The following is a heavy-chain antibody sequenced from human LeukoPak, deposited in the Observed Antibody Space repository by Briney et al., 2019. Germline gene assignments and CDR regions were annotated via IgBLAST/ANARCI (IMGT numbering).Heavy chain of an antibody. CDR3: ARKGLDDFWSGYYNENWFDP. Sequence: GASVKVSCKPSGYTFTSYGISWVRHAPGQGLEWMGWISAYNGKTNYAQKLQGRVTMTTDTSTSTAYMELRSLRSNDTAVYYCARKGLDDFWSGYYNENWFDPWGQGTLVTVSS. D-gene: IGHD3-3*01. V-gene: IGHV1-18*01. CDR1: GYTFTSYG. CDR2: ISAYNGKT. J-gene: IGHJ5*02.